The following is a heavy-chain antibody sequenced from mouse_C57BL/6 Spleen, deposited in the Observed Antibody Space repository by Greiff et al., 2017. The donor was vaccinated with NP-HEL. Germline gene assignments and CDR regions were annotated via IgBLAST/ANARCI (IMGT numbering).Heavy chain of an antibody. CDR1: GYTFTDYY. Sequence: EVQLQQSGPELVKPGASVKISCKASGYTFTDYYMNWVKQSHGKSLEWIGDINPNNGGTSYKQKFKGKATLTVDKSSSTAYMELRGLTSEDSAVYYCARTNYDGDYDWYFDVWGTGTTVTVSS. V-gene: IGHV1-26*01. CDR2: INPNNGGT. D-gene: IGHD2-3*01. J-gene: IGHJ1*03. CDR3: ARTNYDGDYDWYFDV.